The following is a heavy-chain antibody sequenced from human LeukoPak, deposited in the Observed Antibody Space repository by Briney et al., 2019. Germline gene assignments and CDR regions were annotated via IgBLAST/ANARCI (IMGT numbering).Heavy chain of an antibody. CDR1: GGSFSGYY. V-gene: IGHV4-34*01. D-gene: IGHD1-26*01. CDR2: INYSGST. J-gene: IGHJ4*02. CDR3: ARGPVSPGVGATDRAYYFDY. Sequence: PSETLSLTCAVYGGSFSGYYWSWIRQPPGKGLEWIGEINYSGSTNYNPSLKSRVTISVDTSKNQFSLKLSSVTAADTAVYYCARGPVSPGVGATDRAYYFDYWGQGTLVTVSS.